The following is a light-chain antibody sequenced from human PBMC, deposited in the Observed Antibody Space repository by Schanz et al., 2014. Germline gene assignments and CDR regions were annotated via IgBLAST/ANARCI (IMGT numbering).Light chain of an antibody. CDR1: QGIGHD. CDR3: QQLNSYPALT. J-gene: IGKJ4*01. CDR2: AAS. V-gene: IGKV1-17*01. Sequence: IQMTQSPSSLSASVGDRVTITCRASQGIGHDLGWYQQRPGKAPNLLIYAASSLQSGVPARFRGSGSGTDFTLTISSLQPEDFATYYCQQLNSYPALTFGGGTKVEIK.